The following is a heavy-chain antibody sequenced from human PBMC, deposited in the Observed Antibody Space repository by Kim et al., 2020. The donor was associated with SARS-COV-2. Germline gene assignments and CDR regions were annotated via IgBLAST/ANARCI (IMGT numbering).Heavy chain of an antibody. CDR1: GGSISSSSYY. CDR3: AMRGNNWNPLGAFDI. D-gene: IGHD1-20*01. J-gene: IGHJ3*02. Sequence: SETLSLTCTVSGGSISSSSYYWGWIRQPPGKGLEWIGSIYYSGSTYYNPSLKSRVTISVDTSKNQFSLKLSSETAADTAVYYCAMRGNNWNPLGAFDIWGQGTMVTVSS. CDR2: IYYSGST. V-gene: IGHV4-39*01.